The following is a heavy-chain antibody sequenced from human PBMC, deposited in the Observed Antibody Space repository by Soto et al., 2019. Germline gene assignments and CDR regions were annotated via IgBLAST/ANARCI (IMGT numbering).Heavy chain of an antibody. CDR3: ARGYPGGYCTNGVCSTLPSYYYYGMDV. CDR1: GFTFSSYG. D-gene: IGHD2-8*01. CDR2: IWYDGSNK. J-gene: IGHJ6*02. V-gene: IGHV3-33*01. Sequence: QVQLVESGGGVVQPGRSLRLSCAASGFTFSSYGMHWVRQAPGKGLEWVAVIWYDGSNKYYADSVKGRFTISRDNSKNTLYLQMNRLRAEDTAVYYCARGYPGGYCTNGVCSTLPSYYYYGMDVWGQGTTVTVSS.